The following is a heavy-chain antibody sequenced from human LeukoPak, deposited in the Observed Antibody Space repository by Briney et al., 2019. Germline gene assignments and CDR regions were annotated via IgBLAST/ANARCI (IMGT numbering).Heavy chain of an antibody. Sequence: SETLSLTCAVYGGSFSGYYWSWIRQPPGKGLEWTGEINHSGSTNYNPSLKSRVTISVDTSKNQFSLKLSSVTAADTAVYYCARRRTYYYDSSGYDYWGQGTLVTVSS. V-gene: IGHV4-34*01. CDR2: INHSGST. J-gene: IGHJ4*02. CDR3: ARRRTYYYDSSGYDY. CDR1: GGSFSGYY. D-gene: IGHD3-22*01.